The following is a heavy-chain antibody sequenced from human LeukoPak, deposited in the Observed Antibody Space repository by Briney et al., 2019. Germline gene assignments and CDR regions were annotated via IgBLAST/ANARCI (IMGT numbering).Heavy chain of an antibody. CDR3: ATPYTSGWPPNNMDV. J-gene: IGHJ6*03. CDR2: IYYSGST. D-gene: IGHD6-19*01. V-gene: IGHV4-39*07. CDR1: GGSVSSSSYY. Sequence: SETLSLTCTVSGGSVSSSSYYWGWIRQPPGKGLEWIGSIYYSGSTYYNPSLKSRVTISVDTSKNQFSLKLSSVTAADTAMYYCATPYTSGWPPNNMDVWGKGTTVTVSS.